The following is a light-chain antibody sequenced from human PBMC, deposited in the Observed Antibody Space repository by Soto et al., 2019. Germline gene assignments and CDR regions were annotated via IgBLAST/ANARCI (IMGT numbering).Light chain of an antibody. CDR2: AAS. CDR3: QQYYSYPPYT. V-gene: IGKV1-8*01. CDR1: QGISSY. Sequence: AIRMTQSPSSLSASTGDRVTITCRASQGISSYLAWYQQKPGKAPKLLIYAASTLQSGVPSRFSGSGSGTDFTLTISCPQSEDFAIYYCQQYYSYPPYTFGQGTKLEIK. J-gene: IGKJ2*01.